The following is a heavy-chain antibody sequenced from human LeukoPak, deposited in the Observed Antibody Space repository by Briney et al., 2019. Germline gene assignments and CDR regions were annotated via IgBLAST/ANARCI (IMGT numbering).Heavy chain of an antibody. CDR1: GFTFSSYW. Sequence: GGSLRLSCAASGFTFSSYWMHWVRQAPGKGLEWVSAISGSGGSTYYADSVKGRFTISRDNSKNTLYLQMNSLRAEDTAVYYCTRGATGSHYWGQGTLVTVSS. CDR2: ISGSGGST. V-gene: IGHV3-23*01. J-gene: IGHJ4*02. CDR3: TRGATGSHY. D-gene: IGHD1-26*01.